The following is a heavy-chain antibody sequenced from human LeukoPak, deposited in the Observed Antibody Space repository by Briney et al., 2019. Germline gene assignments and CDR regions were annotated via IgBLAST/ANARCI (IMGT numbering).Heavy chain of an antibody. CDR1: GFTFSSSV. D-gene: IGHD1-14*01. Sequence: GGSLRLSCAATGFTFSSSVMSWVRQAPGKGLEWVSVISGNSDYTYYADSVKGRFTISRDNSKNTLYLQMNSLRVEDTAVYYCAKNPTGFPNWFDPWGQGTLVTVSS. CDR3: AKNPTGFPNWFDP. J-gene: IGHJ5*02. CDR2: ISGNSDYT. V-gene: IGHV3-23*01.